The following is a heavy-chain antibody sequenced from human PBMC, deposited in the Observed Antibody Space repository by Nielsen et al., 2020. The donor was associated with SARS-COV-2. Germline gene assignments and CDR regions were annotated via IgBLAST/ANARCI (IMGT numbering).Heavy chain of an antibody. CDR3: ARETASNWLDS. D-gene: IGHD1-14*01. J-gene: IGHJ5*01. CDR2: IDYSGST. V-gene: IGHV4-31*03. Sequence: LRLSCTVSGASISSSGYYWSWIRQHPGKGLEWIGYIDYSGSTYYNPSLKSRVSISVDTSKKKFSLKLNSVTAADTAVYYCARETASNWLDSWGQGTLVTVSS. CDR1: GASISSSGYY.